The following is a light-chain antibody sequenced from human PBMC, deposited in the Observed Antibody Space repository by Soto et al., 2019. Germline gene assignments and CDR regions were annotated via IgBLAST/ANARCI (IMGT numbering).Light chain of an antibody. Sequence: DIQMTHSPSTLSESVGDRVTITCRASQGINRWLAWYQQKPGKAPKLLIYDASTLESGVPSRFSGSGSGTEFTLTISSLQSDDLATYYCHQYDGYSWTFGQGTKVDIK. CDR1: QGINRW. V-gene: IGKV1-5*01. J-gene: IGKJ1*01. CDR2: DAS. CDR3: HQYDGYSWT.